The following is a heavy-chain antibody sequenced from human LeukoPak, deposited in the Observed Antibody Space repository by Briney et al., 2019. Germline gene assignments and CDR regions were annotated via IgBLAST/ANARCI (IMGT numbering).Heavy chain of an antibody. CDR1: GGTFSSYA. V-gene: IGHV1-69*01. D-gene: IGHD2-21*02. CDR3: ARSPGGHIVVVTATDYFDY. Sequence: GSSVKVSCKASGGTFSSYAISWVRQAPGQGLEWMGGIIPIFGTANYAQKFQGRVTITADESTSTAYMELSSPRSEDTAVYYCARSPGGHIVVVTATDYFDYWGQGTLVTVSS. CDR2: IIPIFGTA. J-gene: IGHJ4*02.